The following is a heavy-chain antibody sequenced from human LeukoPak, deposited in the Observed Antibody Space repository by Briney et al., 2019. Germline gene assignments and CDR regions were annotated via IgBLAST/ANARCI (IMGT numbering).Heavy chain of an antibody. CDR1: GFTFSVFE. D-gene: IGHD3-16*01. J-gene: IGHJ3*02. V-gene: IGHV3-48*03. CDR3: ARERVFGGVRSSAFDI. CDR2: ISSTGSWT. Sequence: GGSLRLSCAASGFTFSVFEMNWVRQAPGKGLEWVSYISSTGSWTYYADSVKGRFTISRDNSKNTLYLQMNSLRAEDTAVYYCARERVFGGVRSSAFDIWGQGTMVTVSS.